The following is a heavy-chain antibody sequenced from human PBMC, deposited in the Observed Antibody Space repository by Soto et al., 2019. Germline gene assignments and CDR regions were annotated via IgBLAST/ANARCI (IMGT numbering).Heavy chain of an antibody. D-gene: IGHD3-22*01. CDR1: GGSISSGDYY. V-gene: IGHV4-30-4*01. Sequence: QVQLQESGPGLVKPSQTLSLTCTVSGGSISSGDYYWSWIRQPPGKGREWIGYIYYSGSTYYNPSLKSRVTTSVDTSKNQFSLKLSSVTAADTAVYYCARVAGYYDSSGYYSGSYYFDYWGQGTLVTVSS. J-gene: IGHJ4*02. CDR3: ARVAGYYDSSGYYSGSYYFDY. CDR2: IYYSGST.